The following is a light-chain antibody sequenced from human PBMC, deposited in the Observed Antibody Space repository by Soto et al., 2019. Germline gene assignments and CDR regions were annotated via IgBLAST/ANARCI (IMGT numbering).Light chain of an antibody. Sequence: QAASVSGSPGQSITISCTGTSSDVGSYNLVSWYQQHPGNAPKLMIYEGNRRPSGVSNRFSGSKSGNTASLTISGLQAEDEADYYCCSYAGSTTFYVFGTGTKLTVL. CDR2: EGN. V-gene: IGLV2-23*01. J-gene: IGLJ1*01. CDR3: CSYAGSTTFYV. CDR1: SSDVGSYNL.